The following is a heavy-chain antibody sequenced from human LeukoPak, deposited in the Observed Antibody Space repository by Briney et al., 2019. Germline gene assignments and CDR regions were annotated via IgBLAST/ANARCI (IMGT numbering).Heavy chain of an antibody. CDR3: ARERYYYGSGSYHDF. J-gene: IGHJ4*02. D-gene: IGHD3-10*01. V-gene: IGHV4-59*01. CDR1: GGSIGSYY. CDR2: IYYSGSS. Sequence: SETLSLTCTVSGGSIGSYYWSCIRQAPGKGLDWIGYIYYSGSSNYNPSLNGRVTISVDTSKNQFSLKLNSVTPADTAVYYCARERYYYGSGSYHDFWGQGTLVTVSS.